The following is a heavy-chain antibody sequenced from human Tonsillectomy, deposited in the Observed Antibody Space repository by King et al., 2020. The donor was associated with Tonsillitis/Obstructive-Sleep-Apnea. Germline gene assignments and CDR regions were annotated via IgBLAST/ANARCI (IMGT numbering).Heavy chain of an antibody. CDR2: LYYSGST. Sequence: QLQESGPGLVKPSETLSLTCTVSGGSISSYYWSWTRQPPGKGLEWIGYLYYSGSTNYNPSLNSRVTISVDTSKNQFSLKLSSVTAADTAVYYCARDMVLEAGGDAFDIWGQGTMVTVSS. CDR1: GGSISSYY. J-gene: IGHJ3*02. D-gene: IGHD2-8*01. V-gene: IGHV4-59*01. CDR3: ARDMVLEAGGDAFDI.